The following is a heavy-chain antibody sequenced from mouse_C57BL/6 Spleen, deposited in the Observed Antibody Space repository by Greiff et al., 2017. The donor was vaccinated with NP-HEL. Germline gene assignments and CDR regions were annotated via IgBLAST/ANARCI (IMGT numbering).Heavy chain of an antibody. D-gene: IGHD1-1*01. V-gene: IGHV1-69*01. CDR3: ARHYYGRGWFAY. Sequence: QVQLQQPGAELVMPGASVKLSCKASGYTFTSYWMHWVKQRPGQGLEWIGEIDPSDSYTNYNQKFKGKSTLTVDKSSSTAYMQLSSLTSEDSAVYYCARHYYGRGWFAYWGQGTLVTVSA. CDR2: IDPSDSYT. J-gene: IGHJ3*01. CDR1: GYTFTSYW.